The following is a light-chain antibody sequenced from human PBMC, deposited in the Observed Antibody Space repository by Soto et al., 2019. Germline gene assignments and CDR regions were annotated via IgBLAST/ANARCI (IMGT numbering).Light chain of an antibody. CDR3: LQYNSYPRT. Sequence: DIQMTQSPSSLSASVGDRVTITCRASQDITNLLDWFRHRPGKAPEALIYDASTLHSGVPSKFSGSGSGTDFTLTISSLPPEDFATYYCLQYNSYPRTFGPGTKVDIK. CDR2: DAS. V-gene: IGKV1-16*02. J-gene: IGKJ1*01. CDR1: QDITNL.